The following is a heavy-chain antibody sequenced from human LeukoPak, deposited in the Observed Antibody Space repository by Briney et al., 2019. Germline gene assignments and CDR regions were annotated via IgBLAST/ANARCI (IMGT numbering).Heavy chain of an antibody. D-gene: IGHD1-1*01. CDR1: GTNFRNYG. CDR2: LVPLFGTA. V-gene: IGHV1-69*05. Sequence: SVKVSCKASGTNFRNYGVSWVRQAPGQGLEWMGLLVPLFGTAKDAQKFQDGVTITTDESTTTAYMELSNLRSEDTAVYYCARVGRPLGLSGHPGAFDMWGQGTKVIVSS. CDR3: ARVGRPLGLSGHPGAFDM. J-gene: IGHJ3*02.